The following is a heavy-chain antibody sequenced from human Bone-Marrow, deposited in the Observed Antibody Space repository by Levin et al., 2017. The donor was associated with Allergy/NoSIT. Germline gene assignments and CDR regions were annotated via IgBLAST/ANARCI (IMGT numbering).Heavy chain of an antibody. CDR2: IWHDGTNK. CDR1: GFKFSDRG. J-gene: IGHJ4*02. Sequence: GESLKISCAASGFKFSDRGMHWVRQAPGKGLEWVGIIWHDGTNKHYADSVRGRFTISRDNSKNTLYLQMNSLRAEDTAVYYCARDLDTSELFDSWGQGTLVTVAS. CDR3: ARDLDTSELFDS. D-gene: IGHD1-1*01. V-gene: IGHV3-33*01.